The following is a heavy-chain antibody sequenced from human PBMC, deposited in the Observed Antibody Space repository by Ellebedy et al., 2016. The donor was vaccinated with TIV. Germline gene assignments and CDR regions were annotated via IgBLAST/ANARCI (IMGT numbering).Heavy chain of an antibody. D-gene: IGHD2-21*01. J-gene: IGHJ6*02. Sequence: SETLSLXXTVSGGSVSSGSYYWSWIRQPPGKGLEWIGEINHSGSTNYNPSLKSRVTISVDTFKNQFSLKLSSVTAADTAVYYCARAGGEDYYYGMDVWGQGTTVTVSS. CDR3: ARAGGEDYYYGMDV. V-gene: IGHV4-39*07. CDR2: INHSGST. CDR1: GGSVSSGSYY.